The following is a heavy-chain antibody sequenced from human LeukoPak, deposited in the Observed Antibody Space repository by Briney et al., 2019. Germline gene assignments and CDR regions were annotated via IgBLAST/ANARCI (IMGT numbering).Heavy chain of an antibody. CDR2: IYYSGST. CDR1: GGSISSGGYY. V-gene: IGHV4-61*08. D-gene: IGHD2-15*01. Sequence: SETLSLTCTVSGGSISSGGYYWSWIRQHPGKGLEWIGYIYYSGSTNYNPSLKSRVTISVDTSKNQFSLKLSSVTAADTAVYYCARGRYCSGGSCHNYGMDVWGQGTTVTVSS. J-gene: IGHJ6*02. CDR3: ARGRYCSGGSCHNYGMDV.